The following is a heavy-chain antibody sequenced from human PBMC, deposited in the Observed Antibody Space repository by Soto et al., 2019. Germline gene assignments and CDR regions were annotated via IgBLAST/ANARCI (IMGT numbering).Heavy chain of an antibody. CDR3: ARELHYYDSSGYLFDY. V-gene: IGHV4-30-2*01. D-gene: IGHD3-22*01. CDR1: GGSISSGGYS. CDR2: IYHSGST. J-gene: IGHJ4*02. Sequence: SETLSLTCAVPGGSISSGGYSWSWIRQPPGKGLEWIGYIYHSGSTNYNPSLKSRVTISVDMSMQQFSLKLSSVTAADTAVYYCARELHYYDSSGYLFDYWGQGTLVTSPQ.